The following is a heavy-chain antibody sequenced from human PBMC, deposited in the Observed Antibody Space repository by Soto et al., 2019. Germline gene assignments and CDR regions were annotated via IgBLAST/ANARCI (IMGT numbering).Heavy chain of an antibody. CDR3: AAPPHY. CDR2: MQDSGST. V-gene: IGHV4-59*01. J-gene: IGHJ4*02. Sequence: PSETLSLTCTVSGASISSYYWNWIRQPPGKGLEWIGYMQDSGSTSYNPSLKSRVTISVDTSRNQLSLKLTSVTAADTAVYYCAAPPHYWGQGILVTVS. CDR1: GASISSYY. D-gene: IGHD6-6*01.